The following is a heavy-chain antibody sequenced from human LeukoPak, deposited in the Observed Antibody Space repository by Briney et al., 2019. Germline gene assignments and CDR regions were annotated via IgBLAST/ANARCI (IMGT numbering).Heavy chain of an antibody. D-gene: IGHD3-10*01. CDR2: INHSGST. CDR1: GGSFSGYY. V-gene: IGHV4-34*01. J-gene: IGHJ4*02. CDR3: ARGLRIAMVRGVSFPDY. Sequence: SETLSLTCAVYGGSFSGYYWSWIRQPPGKGLEWIGEINHSGSTNYNPSLKSRVTISVDTSKNQFSPKLSSVTAADTAVYYCARGLRIAMVRGVSFPDYWGQGTLVTVSS.